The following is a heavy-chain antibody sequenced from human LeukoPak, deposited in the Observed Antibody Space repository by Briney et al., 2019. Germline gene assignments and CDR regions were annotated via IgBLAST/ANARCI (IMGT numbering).Heavy chain of an antibody. D-gene: IGHD2-2*01. CDR1: GFRFDDYG. J-gene: IGHJ6*03. CDR3: GRAYCSTTSCYDYYDYYMDV. V-gene: IGHV3-20*04. Sequence: GGSLRLSCAASGFRFDDYGMSWVRHVPRKGRERVSGTNLDGASTGYEESVKGRFTISRDNVKNFLYLQMNSLRVEDTALYFCGRAYCSTTSCYDYYDYYMDVWGKGRTVTVSS. CDR2: TNLDGAST.